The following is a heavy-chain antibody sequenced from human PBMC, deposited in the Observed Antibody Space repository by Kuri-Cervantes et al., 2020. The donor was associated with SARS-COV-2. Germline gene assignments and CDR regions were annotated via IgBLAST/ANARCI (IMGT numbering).Heavy chain of an antibody. D-gene: IGHD1-1*01. CDR1: GFTFSSYS. CDR2: ISSSSSYI. J-gene: IGHJ3*02. V-gene: IGHV3-21*01. CDR3: ARDRWNDGDAFDI. Sequence: GGSLRLSCAASGFTFSSYSMNWVRQAPGKGLEWVSSISSSSSYIYYADSVKGRFTISRDNAKNSLYLQMNSLRAEDTAVYYCARDRWNDGDAFDIWGQGTMVTVSS.